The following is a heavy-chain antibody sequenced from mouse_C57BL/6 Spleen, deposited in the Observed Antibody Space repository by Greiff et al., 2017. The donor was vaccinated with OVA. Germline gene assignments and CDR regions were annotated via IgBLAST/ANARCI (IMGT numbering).Heavy chain of an antibody. J-gene: IGHJ1*03. D-gene: IGHD2-3*01. V-gene: IGHV1-22*01. CDR2: INPNNGGT. Sequence: VQLQPSGPELVKPGASVKMSCKASGYTFTDYNMPWVKQRPGKSLEWIGYINPNNGGTSYKQKFKGKATLTVNKSSSTAYMELRSLTSEDSAVYYCVYDGGWYFDVWGTGTTVTVSS. CDR1: GYTFTDYN. CDR3: VYDGGWYFDV.